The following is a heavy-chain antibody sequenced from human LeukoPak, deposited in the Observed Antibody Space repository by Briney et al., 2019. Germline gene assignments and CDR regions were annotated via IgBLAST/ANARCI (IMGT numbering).Heavy chain of an antibody. CDR1: GASISNYY. D-gene: IGHD2-15*01. Sequence: PSETLSLTCTVSGASISNYYWSWTRQPPGKGLEWIGYIHNTGRTNYNPSLKSRVTISADTSKNQFSLRLSSVTAADTAIYYCARYAATGSPNWFDPWGPGTLVTVSS. V-gene: IGHV4-59*01. J-gene: IGHJ5*02. CDR3: ARYAATGSPNWFDP. CDR2: IHNTGRT.